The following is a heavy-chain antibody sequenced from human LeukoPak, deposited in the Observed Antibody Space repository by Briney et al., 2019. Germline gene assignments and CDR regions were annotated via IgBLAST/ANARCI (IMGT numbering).Heavy chain of an antibody. CDR3: ARATSSTTRNLGY. V-gene: IGHV3-7*01. CDR2: IKQDGSDK. Sequence: GGSLRLSCAASGFTFSSYWMSWVRQAPGKGLEWVANIKQDGSDKNYVESVEGRFTISRDNAKNSLYPQMNSLRAEDTAVYYCARATSSTTRNLGYWGQGILVTVSS. D-gene: IGHD2-2*01. J-gene: IGHJ4*02. CDR1: GFTFSSYW.